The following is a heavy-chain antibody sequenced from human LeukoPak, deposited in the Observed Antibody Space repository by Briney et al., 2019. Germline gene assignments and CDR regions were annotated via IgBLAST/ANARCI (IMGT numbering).Heavy chain of an antibody. CDR2: IKQDGSEK. D-gene: IGHD3-9*01. V-gene: IGHV3-7*03. CDR1: GFTFSSYW. Sequence: GGSLRLSCAASGFTFSSYWMSWVRQAPGKGLEWVANIKQDGSEKYYVDSVKGRFTISRDNAKNSLYLQMNSLRAEDTAVFFFAREAALRYFDWSSYYYGMDVWGKGTTVTVSS. J-gene: IGHJ6*04. CDR3: AREAALRYFDWSSYYYGMDV.